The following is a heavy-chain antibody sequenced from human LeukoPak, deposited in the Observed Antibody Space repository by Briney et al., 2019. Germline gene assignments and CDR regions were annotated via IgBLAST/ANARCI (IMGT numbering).Heavy chain of an antibody. CDR2: IIPIFGTA. CDR3: ARGVVLRFLEWLLGGAFDI. D-gene: IGHD3-3*01. Sequence: ASVKVSCKASGGTFSSYAISWVRQAPGQGLEWMGGIIPIFGTANYAQKFQGRVTITADKSTSTAYMELSSLRSEDTAVYYCARGVVLRFLEWLLGGAFDIWGQGTMVTVSS. J-gene: IGHJ3*02. V-gene: IGHV1-69*06. CDR1: GGTFSSYA.